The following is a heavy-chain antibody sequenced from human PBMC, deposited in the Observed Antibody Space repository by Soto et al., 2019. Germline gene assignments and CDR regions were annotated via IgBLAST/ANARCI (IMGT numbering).Heavy chain of an antibody. CDR1: GFTFTGSW. CDR2: INGDGSGT. CDR3: ARGIFGSGTANDY. J-gene: IGHJ4*02. V-gene: IGHV3-74*01. Sequence: EVQLVESGGGLVQPGGSLRLSCAASGFTFTGSWMHWVRQAPGKGLVWVSRINGDGSGTSYADFVKGRFIISRDDAKNTLFLQMNGLRAEDTAVYYCARGIFGSGTANDYWGPGTLVTVSS. D-gene: IGHD3-10*01.